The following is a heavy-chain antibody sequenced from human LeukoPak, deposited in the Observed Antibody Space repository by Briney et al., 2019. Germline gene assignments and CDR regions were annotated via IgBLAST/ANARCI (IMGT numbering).Heavy chain of an antibody. J-gene: IGHJ4*02. CDR2: IYYSGST. CDR1: GDSISTSNSY. Sequence: SETLSLTCTVSGDSISTSNSYWGWIRQPPGKGLEWIGSIYYSGSTYYNPSLKSRVTISVDTSKNQFSLKLSSVTAADTAVYYCASSGWYYFDYWGQGILVTVSS. D-gene: IGHD6-19*01. CDR3: ASSGWYYFDY. V-gene: IGHV4-39*01.